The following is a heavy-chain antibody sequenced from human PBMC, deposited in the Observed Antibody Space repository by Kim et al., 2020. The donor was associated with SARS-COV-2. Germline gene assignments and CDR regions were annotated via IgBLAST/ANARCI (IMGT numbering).Heavy chain of an antibody. D-gene: IGHD3-10*01. J-gene: IGHJ6*02. Sequence: SETLSLTCAVSGGSISSSNWWSWVRQPPGKGLEWIGEIYHSGSTNYNPSLKSRVTISVDKSKNQFSLKLSSVTAADTAVYYCARPSRVLWFGDLAGGMDVWGQGTTVTVSS. CDR2: IYHSGST. CDR3: ARPSRVLWFGDLAGGMDV. CDR1: GGSISSSNW. V-gene: IGHV4-4*02.